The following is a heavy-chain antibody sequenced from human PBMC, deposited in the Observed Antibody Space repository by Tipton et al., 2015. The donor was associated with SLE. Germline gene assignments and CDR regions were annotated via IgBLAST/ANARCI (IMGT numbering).Heavy chain of an antibody. D-gene: IGHD3-10*01. CDR1: GFTFSNYV. Sequence: SLRLSCEASGFTFSNYVMHWVRQAPGKGLEWVAYVRYDGRNKDYTDSVRGRFTISRDNAKSTLYLQMNSLRADDTAVYYCARGDANSGDYWGQGTLATVSS. CDR2: VRYDGRNK. V-gene: IGHV3-30*02. J-gene: IGHJ4*02. CDR3: ARGDANSGDY.